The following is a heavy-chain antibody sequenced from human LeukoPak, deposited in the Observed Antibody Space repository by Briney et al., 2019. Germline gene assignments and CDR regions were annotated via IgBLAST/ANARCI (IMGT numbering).Heavy chain of an antibody. CDR3: ARGLRYCSGGSCYSWTFDY. D-gene: IGHD2-15*01. CDR1: GFTFSSCA. Sequence: GGSLRLSCAASGFTFSSCAMHWVRQAPGKGLEWVAVISYDGSNKYYADSVKGRFTISRDNSKNTLYLQMNSLRAEDTAVYYCARGLRYCSGGSCYSWTFDYWGQGTLVTVSS. V-gene: IGHV3-30*04. J-gene: IGHJ4*02. CDR2: ISYDGSNK.